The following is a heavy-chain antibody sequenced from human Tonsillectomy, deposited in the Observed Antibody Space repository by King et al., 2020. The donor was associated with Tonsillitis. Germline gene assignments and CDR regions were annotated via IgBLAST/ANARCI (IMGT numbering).Heavy chain of an antibody. D-gene: IGHD1-14*01. J-gene: IGHJ6*03. Sequence: VQLVESGGGLVQPGRSLRLSCTASGFTVGEYAMSWVRQAPGKGLEWVGFIRSKSYGGTTEYAASVKGRFTISRDDSKSIAYLQMNSLKTEDTAVYYCGQTTYYCYMDVWGKGTTVTVSS. CDR3: GQTTYYCYMDV. CDR1: GFTVGEYA. CDR2: IRSKSYGGTT. V-gene: IGHV3-49*04.